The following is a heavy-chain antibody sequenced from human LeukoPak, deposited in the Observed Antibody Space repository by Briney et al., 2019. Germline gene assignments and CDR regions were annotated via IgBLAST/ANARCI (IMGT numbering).Heavy chain of an antibody. CDR1: GGSISSGSYY. Sequence: SQTLSLTCTVSGGSISSGSYYWSWIRQPAGKGLEWIVRIYTSGSTNYHPSLKSRVTISVDTSKNQFSLKLSSVTAADTAVYYCAREATLDWFDPWGQGTLVTVSS. V-gene: IGHV4-61*02. J-gene: IGHJ5*02. D-gene: IGHD2-15*01. CDR3: AREATLDWFDP. CDR2: IYTSGST.